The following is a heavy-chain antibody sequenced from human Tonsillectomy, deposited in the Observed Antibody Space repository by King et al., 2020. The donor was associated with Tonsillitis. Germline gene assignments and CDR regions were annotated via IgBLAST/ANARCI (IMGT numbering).Heavy chain of an antibody. CDR2: IYYSGST. J-gene: IGHJ5*02. CDR3: ARGSVVVAATGLNWFDP. V-gene: IGHV4-59*01. D-gene: IGHD2-15*01. Sequence: MQLQESGPGLVKPSETLSLTCTVSGGSINNYYWSWIRPAPGKGLEWIGYIYYSGSTNYNPSLKSRVAISVDTSTNQFSLKLTSVTAADTAVYYCARGSVVVAATGLNWFDPWGQGTLVTVSS. CDR1: GGSINNYY.